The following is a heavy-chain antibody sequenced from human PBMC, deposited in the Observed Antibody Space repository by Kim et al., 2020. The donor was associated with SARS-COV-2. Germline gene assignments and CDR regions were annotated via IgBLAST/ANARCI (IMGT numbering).Heavy chain of an antibody. V-gene: IGHV1-8*01. CDR3: ARDRWELLPYYYYGMDV. D-gene: IGHD1-26*01. Sequence: KFQGRVNITRNTSISTAYMELSSLRSEDTAVYYCARDRWELLPYYYYGMDVWGQGTTVTVSS. J-gene: IGHJ6*02.